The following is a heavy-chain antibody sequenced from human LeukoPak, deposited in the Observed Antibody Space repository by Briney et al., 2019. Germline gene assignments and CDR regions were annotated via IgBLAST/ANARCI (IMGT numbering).Heavy chain of an antibody. V-gene: IGHV3-33*01. D-gene: IGHD3-22*01. Sequence: GGSLRLSCAASGFTFSSYGMHWVRQAPGEGLEWVAVIWYDGSNKYYADSVKGRFTISRDNSKNTLYLQMNSLRAEDTAVYYCARAYYYDSSGRVDYWGQGTLVTVSS. CDR3: ARAYYYDSSGRVDY. CDR2: IWYDGSNK. J-gene: IGHJ4*02. CDR1: GFTFSSYG.